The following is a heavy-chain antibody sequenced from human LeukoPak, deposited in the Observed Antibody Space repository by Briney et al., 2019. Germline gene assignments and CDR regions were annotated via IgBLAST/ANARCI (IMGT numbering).Heavy chain of an antibody. J-gene: IGHJ4*02. V-gene: IGHV3-23*01. Sequence: GGSLRLSCAASQFTFTSYAMSWVRQAPGRGLEWVSYIGGSGVPTYYPDSVKGRFTVSRDNSKNTLYLQMNSLRADDTAVYYCAKVASWPYFDFWGEGPLVTVSS. CDR3: AKVASWPYFDF. CDR1: QFTFTSYA. CDR2: IGGSGVPT. D-gene: IGHD5-12*01.